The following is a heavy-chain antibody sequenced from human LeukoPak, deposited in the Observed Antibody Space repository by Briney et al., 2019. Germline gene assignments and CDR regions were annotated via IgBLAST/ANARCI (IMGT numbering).Heavy chain of an antibody. CDR3: ARDNSDYYDSSGYYMDV. J-gene: IGHJ6*03. D-gene: IGHD3-22*01. CDR2: IYTSGST. Sequence: SETLSLTCTVSGGSISSYYWSWIRQPAGEGLEWIGRIYTSGSTNYNPSLKSRVTMSVDTSKNQFSLKLSSVTAADTAVYYCARDNSDYYDSSGYYMDVWGKGTTVTVSS. CDR1: GGSISSYY. V-gene: IGHV4-4*07.